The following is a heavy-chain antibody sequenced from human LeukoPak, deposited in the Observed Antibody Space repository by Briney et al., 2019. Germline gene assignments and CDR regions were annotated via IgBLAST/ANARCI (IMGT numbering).Heavy chain of an antibody. V-gene: IGHV4-59*01. CDR1: GGSISPYY. J-gene: IGHJ4*02. Sequence: SETLSLTCSVSGGSISPYYWSWIRQPPGKGLEWIGYIYYSGSTNYNPSLKSRVTISVDTSKNQFSLKLNSVTAADTAVYYCARVSGYDWESFYDYWGQGTLVTVSS. D-gene: IGHD5-12*01. CDR3: ARVSGYDWESFYDY. CDR2: IYYSGST.